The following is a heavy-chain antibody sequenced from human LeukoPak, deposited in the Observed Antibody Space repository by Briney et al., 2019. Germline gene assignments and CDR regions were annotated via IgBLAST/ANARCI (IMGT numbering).Heavy chain of an antibody. J-gene: IGHJ4*02. D-gene: IGHD3-22*01. Sequence: GGSLRLSCAASGFTFSSTSMSWVRQAPGKGLEWVAVTVGGGDGTYYADSVKGRFTISRDNAKNSLYLQMNSLRAEDTALYYCARDYSGYAPDYWGQGTLVTVSS. V-gene: IGHV3-23*01. CDR2: TVGGGDGT. CDR3: ARDYSGYAPDY. CDR1: GFTFSSTS.